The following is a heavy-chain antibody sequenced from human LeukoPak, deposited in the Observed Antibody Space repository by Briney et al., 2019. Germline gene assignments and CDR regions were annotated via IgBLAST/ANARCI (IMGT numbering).Heavy chain of an antibody. CDR3: ARDSYYGSGSADY. Sequence: GGSLRLSCAASGFTFSIYAMHWVRQAPGKGLEYVSAISSNGGSTYYANSVKGRFTISRDNSKNTLYLQMGSLRAEDMAVYYCARDSYYGSGSADYWGQGTLVTVSS. D-gene: IGHD3-10*01. CDR2: ISSNGGST. J-gene: IGHJ4*02. CDR1: GFTFSIYA. V-gene: IGHV3-64*01.